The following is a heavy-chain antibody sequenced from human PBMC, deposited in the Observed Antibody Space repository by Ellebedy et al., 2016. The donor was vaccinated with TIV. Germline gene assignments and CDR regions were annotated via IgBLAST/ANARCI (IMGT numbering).Heavy chain of an antibody. CDR2: IKQDGNQK. CDR1: GFTFSDYW. Sequence: GESLKISXVVSGFTFSDYWMTWVRQTPGKRLEWVANIKQDGNQKLYADSMRGRFTISRDNAKNSLYLQMNSLTSDDTAVYYCARDFVGTVGIVPAATPNLDYWGQGTLVTVSS. D-gene: IGHD2-2*01. CDR3: ARDFVGTVGIVPAATPNLDY. J-gene: IGHJ4*02. V-gene: IGHV3-7*01.